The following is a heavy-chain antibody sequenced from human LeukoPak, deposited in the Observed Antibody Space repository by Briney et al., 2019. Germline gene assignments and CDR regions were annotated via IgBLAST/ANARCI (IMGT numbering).Heavy chain of an antibody. CDR3: ARDSGGSNWFDP. CDR1: GSALPTTA. V-gene: IGHV3-21*01. J-gene: IGHJ5*02. Sequence: PGGSRRPSGGVPGSALPTTATTWVRRAPGKGLEWFSSISKSGGYIYYRDSVKARFTIPRDNPKKSLYLEMNSLRAEDTAVYYCARDSGGSNWFDPWGQGTLVTVSS. D-gene: IGHD3-16*01. CDR2: ISKSGGYI.